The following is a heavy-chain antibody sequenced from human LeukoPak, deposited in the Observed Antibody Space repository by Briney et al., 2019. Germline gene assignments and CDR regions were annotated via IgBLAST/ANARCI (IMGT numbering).Heavy chain of an antibody. V-gene: IGHV1-69*04. J-gene: IGHJ6*02. Sequence: GASVKVSYKASGGTFSSYAISWVRQAPGQGLEWMGRIIPIFGIANYAQKFQGRVTITADKSTSTAYMELSSLRSEDTAVYYCARGYSYGYRRVYYYGMDVWGQGTTVTVSS. CDR2: IIPIFGIA. CDR1: GGTFSSYA. D-gene: IGHD5-18*01. CDR3: ARGYSYGYRRVYYYGMDV.